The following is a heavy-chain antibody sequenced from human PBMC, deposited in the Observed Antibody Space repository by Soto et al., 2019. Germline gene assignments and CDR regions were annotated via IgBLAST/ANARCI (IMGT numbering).Heavy chain of an antibody. CDR3: ARVIRGAYYNSPLDT. D-gene: IGHD3-10*01. V-gene: IGHV1-2*02. CDR1: GYTFIGSY. CDR2: MNPTSGDA. Sequence: GASVKVSCKASGYTFIGSYIHWVRQAPGQGLEWMGWMNPTSGDAGYAQKFLGRVTMTRDTSIRTAHMELSRLRFDDTAVYYCARVIRGAYYNSPLDTWGQGTVVTVSS. J-gene: IGHJ5*02.